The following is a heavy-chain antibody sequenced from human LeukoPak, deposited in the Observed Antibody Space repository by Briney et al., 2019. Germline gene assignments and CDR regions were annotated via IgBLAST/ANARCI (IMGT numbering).Heavy chain of an antibody. Sequence: GGSLRLSCAASGFTFSSYWMSWVRQAPGKGLEWVASIKQDGSEKYYVDSVKGRFTTSRDNAKNSLYLQMSSLTAEDTAIYFCTFLVREPQHWGRGTLVTVSS. J-gene: IGHJ1*01. CDR3: TFLVREPQH. CDR2: IKQDGSEK. CDR1: GFTFSSYW. D-gene: IGHD3-10*01. V-gene: IGHV3-7*01.